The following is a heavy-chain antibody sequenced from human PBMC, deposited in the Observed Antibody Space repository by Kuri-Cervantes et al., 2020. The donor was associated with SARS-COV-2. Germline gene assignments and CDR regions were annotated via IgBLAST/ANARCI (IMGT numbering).Heavy chain of an antibody. CDR2: IFHTGSN. Sequence: GSLRLSCTVSGASMSDPMSHYYWNWIRLTPGKGLEWIGYIFHTGSNSRNPSLKSRVTISLDTSKNQFSLKLSSVTAADTAVYYCARVKSVVTPDIDYWGQGTLVTVSS. D-gene: IGHD4-23*01. CDR3: ARVKSVVTPDIDY. CDR1: GASMSDPMSHYY. V-gene: IGHV4-61*05. J-gene: IGHJ4*02.